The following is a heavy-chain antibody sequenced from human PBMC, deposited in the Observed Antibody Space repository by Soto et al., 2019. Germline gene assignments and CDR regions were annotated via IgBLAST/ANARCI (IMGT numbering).Heavy chain of an antibody. CDR2: IYWNEDK. D-gene: IGHD3-3*01. V-gene: IGHV2-5*01. CDR3: VHTVMLHTITGGHYFDY. J-gene: IGHJ4*02. Sequence: SGPTLVNPTQTLTLTCTFSAFSLSTNGVGVGWIRQPPGKPLEWLAVIYWNEDKRYSRSLKSRLSITKDTSKNQVVLTMTTMEPVDTATYYCVHTVMLHTITGGHYFDYWGPGTLVTVSS. CDR1: AFSLSTNGVG.